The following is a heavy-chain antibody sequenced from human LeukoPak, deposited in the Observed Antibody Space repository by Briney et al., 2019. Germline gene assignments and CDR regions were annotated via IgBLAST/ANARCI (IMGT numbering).Heavy chain of an antibody. V-gene: IGHV3-23*01. D-gene: IGHD5-12*01. J-gene: IGHJ4*02. CDR2: ISGSGGSI. Sequence: GGSLRLSCAASGFTFSSSAMSWVRQAPGKGLAWVSSISGSGGSIYYADSVKGRFTISRDNFKNILYLQMNSLRPEDMAVYHCAKEIFSGLLYIDYWGQGTLVTVSS. CDR1: GFTFSSSA. CDR3: AKEIFSGLLYIDY.